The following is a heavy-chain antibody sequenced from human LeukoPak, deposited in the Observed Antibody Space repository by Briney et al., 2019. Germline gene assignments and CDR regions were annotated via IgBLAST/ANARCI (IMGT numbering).Heavy chain of an antibody. CDR3: ALLWFGELTDKWFDP. J-gene: IGHJ5*02. V-gene: IGHV4-39*01. CDR2: IYYSGST. D-gene: IGHD3-10*01. Sequence: PETLSLTCPVSGGSISSSSYYWGWLRLPPGKGLEWLGSIYYSGSTYYNPSLKSRVTISVDTSKTQFSLKLSSVTAADTAVYSCALLWFGELTDKWFDPWGQGTLVTVSS. CDR1: GGSISSSSYY.